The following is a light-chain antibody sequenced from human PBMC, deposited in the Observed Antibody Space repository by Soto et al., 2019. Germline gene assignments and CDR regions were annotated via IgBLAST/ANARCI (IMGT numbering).Light chain of an antibody. J-gene: IGKJ5*01. CDR3: QQFGSSPIT. Sequence: EIVLTQSPGTLSLSPGERAALFCRASQSVSSSYLAWYQQKIGQAPRLLIYGASSRATGIPDRFSGSGSGTDFTLTISRLEPEDFAVYFCQQFGSSPITFGQGTRLEIK. CDR2: GAS. CDR1: QSVSSSY. V-gene: IGKV3-20*01.